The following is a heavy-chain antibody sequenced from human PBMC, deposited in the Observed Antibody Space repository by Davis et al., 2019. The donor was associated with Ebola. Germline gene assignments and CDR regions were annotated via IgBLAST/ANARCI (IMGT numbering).Heavy chain of an antibody. V-gene: IGHV4-61*01. CDR2: IYYSGST. CDR1: GGSVSSGSYY. J-gene: IGHJ3*02. Sequence: PSETLSLTCTVSGGSVSSGSYYWSWIRQPPGKGLEWIGYIYYSGSTNYNPSLKSRVTISVDTSKNQFSLKLSSVTAADTAVYYCARARPVGGNAFDIWGQGTMVTVSS. CDR3: ARARPVGGNAFDI. D-gene: IGHD3-16*01.